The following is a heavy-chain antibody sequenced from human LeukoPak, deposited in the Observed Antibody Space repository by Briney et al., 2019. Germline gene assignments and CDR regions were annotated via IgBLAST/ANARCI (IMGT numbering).Heavy chain of an antibody. CDR2: ISWDGGST. V-gene: IGHV3-43*01. Sequence: GGSLRLSCAASGFTFDDYTMHWVRQAPGKGLEWVSLISWDGGSTYNADSVKGRFTISRDNSKNSLYLQMNSLRTEDTALYYCAKDIRRWLQLYAFDIWGQGTMVTVSS. J-gene: IGHJ3*02. CDR3: AKDIRRWLQLYAFDI. CDR1: GFTFDDYT. D-gene: IGHD5-24*01.